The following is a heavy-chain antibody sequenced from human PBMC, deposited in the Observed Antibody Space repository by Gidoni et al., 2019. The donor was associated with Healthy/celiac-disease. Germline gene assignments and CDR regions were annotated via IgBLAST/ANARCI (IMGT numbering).Heavy chain of an antibody. CDR2: INHSGST. CDR3: ARGGGALVATIFDY. CDR1: GGSSSGYY. V-gene: IGHV4-34*01. Sequence: QVQLQQWGAGLLKPSETLSLTCAVYGGSSSGYYWSWIRQPPGKGLEWIGEINHSGSTNYNPSLKSRVTISVDTSKNQFSLKLSSVTAADTAVYYCARGGGALVATIFDYWGQGTLVTVSS. D-gene: IGHD5-12*01. J-gene: IGHJ4*02.